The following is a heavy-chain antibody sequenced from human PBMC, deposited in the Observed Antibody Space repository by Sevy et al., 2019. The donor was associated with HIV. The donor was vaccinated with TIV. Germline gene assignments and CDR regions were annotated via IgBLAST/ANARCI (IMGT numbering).Heavy chain of an antibody. Sequence: GESLKISCAASGFTFSTYAMSWVRQAPRKGLEWVAGIIHSGGSTYYAASVKGRFTISRDNSKNTLYLQMNILRGEDTAVYYCAKDTHIPVAGDFDCWGQGTLVTVSS. CDR2: IIHSGGST. V-gene: IGHV3-23*01. D-gene: IGHD6-19*01. J-gene: IGHJ4*02. CDR1: GFTFSTYA. CDR3: AKDTHIPVAGDFDC.